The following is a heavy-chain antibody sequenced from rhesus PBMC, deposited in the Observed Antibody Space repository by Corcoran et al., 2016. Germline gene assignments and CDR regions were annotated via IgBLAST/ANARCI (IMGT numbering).Heavy chain of an antibody. CDR1: GASVSRHG. Sequence: QVQLQESGPGLVKPSETLFLTCTVSGASVSRHGWSWVRQPAGKGLEWIGEVNAESVPTNYNPLFTGRATISRDASKRQFFLELTSVTAADTAVYYCARDRFLGTGGGLDSWGQGVGVIVSS. J-gene: IGHJ6*01. V-gene: IGHV4-80*01. CDR3: ARDRFLGTGGGLDS. D-gene: IGHD7-45*01. CDR2: VNAESVPT.